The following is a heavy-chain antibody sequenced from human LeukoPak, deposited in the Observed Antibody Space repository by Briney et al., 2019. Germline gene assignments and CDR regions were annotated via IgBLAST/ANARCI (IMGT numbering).Heavy chain of an antibody. CDR3: ARDIGSRRIAAASYYYYMDV. V-gene: IGHV4-59*01. CDR1: GGSISSYY. J-gene: IGHJ6*03. CDR2: IYCSGST. Sequence: PSETLSLTCTVSGGSISSYYWSWIRQPPGKGLEWIGYIYCSGSTNYNPSLKSRVTISVDTSKNQFSLKLSSVTAADTAVYYCARDIGSRRIAAASYYYYMDVWGKGTTVTVSS. D-gene: IGHD6-6*01.